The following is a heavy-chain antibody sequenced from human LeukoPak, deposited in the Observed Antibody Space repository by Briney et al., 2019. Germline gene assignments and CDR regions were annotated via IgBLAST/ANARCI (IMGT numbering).Heavy chain of an antibody. CDR2: INPNSGGT. V-gene: IGHV1-2*02. J-gene: IGHJ3*02. CDR1: GYTFTGYY. Sequence: ASVKVSCKASGYTFTGYYMHWVRQAPGQGLEWRGWINPNSGGTNYAQKFQGRVTMTRDTSISTAYMELSRLRSDDTAVYYCARQTTVTRGGAFDIWGQGTMVTVSS. CDR3: ARQTTVTRGGAFDI. D-gene: IGHD4-17*01.